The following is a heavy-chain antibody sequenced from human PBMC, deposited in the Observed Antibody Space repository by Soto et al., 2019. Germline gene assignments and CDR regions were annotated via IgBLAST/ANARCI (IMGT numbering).Heavy chain of an antibody. CDR2: IYYSGST. Sequence: SETLSLTCTVSGGSISSGGYYWSWIRQHPGKGLEWIGYIYYSGSTYYNPSLKSRVTISVDTSKNQFSLKLSSVTAADTAVYYCAREGRCYDILTGYYAPGGMDVWGQGTTVTVSS. V-gene: IGHV4-31*03. CDR1: GGSISSGGYY. D-gene: IGHD3-9*01. J-gene: IGHJ6*02. CDR3: AREGRCYDILTGYYAPGGMDV.